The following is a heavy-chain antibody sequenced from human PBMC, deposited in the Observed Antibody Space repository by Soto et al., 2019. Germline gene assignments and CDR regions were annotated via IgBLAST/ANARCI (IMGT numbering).Heavy chain of an antibody. CDR2: INQNGIT. CDR1: GGSFSDHF. D-gene: IGHD6-6*01. V-gene: IGHV4-34*01. Sequence: PSETLSLTCDVYGGSFSDHFWSWIRQSPGKGLEWIGEINQNGITIYNPSLKSRVTLSLDTSKRQFSLKLSSVAAADTALYYCARGGVAARLQNWGQGAQVTVSS. CDR3: ARGGVAARLQN. J-gene: IGHJ4*02.